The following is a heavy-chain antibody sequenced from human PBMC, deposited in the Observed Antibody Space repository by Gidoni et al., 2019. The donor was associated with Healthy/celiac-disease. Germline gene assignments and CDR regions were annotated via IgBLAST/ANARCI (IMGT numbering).Heavy chain of an antibody. J-gene: IGHJ3*02. CDR1: GVTCSCYS. V-gene: IGHV3-21*01. CDR2: ISSCSSYI. CDR3: ARGEGAPVSHAFDI. D-gene: IGHD3-16*01. Sequence: EVQLVESGGGLVKPGGSLRLSCAASGVTCSCYSMNWVRQAPGKGLEWVSSISSCSSYIYYADSLKGRFTIARDNAKHSLYLQMNRLRAEDTAVYYCARGEGAPVSHAFDIWGQGTMVTVSS.